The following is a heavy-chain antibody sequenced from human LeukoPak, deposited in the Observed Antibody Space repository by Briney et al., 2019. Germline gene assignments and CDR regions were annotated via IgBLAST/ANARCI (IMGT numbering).Heavy chain of an antibody. CDR1: GGSFSGYY. Sequence: ETLXXTCAVDGGSFSGYYWSWVRQPPGKGMEWLGEINHSGSTNYNPSLKSRVTISVDTSKKQFSLKLRSVTAAAPAVYYCXXRXXXXXXXESRGGPLDYWGQGTLVTVSS. CDR2: INHSGST. CDR3: XXRXXXXXXXESRGGPLDY. J-gene: IGHJ4*02. V-gene: IGHV4-34*01.